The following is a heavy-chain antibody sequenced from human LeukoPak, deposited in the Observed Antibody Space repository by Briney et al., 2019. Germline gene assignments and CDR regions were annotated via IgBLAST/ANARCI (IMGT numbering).Heavy chain of an antibody. D-gene: IGHD3-22*01. J-gene: IGHJ4*02. Sequence: GESLKISCKGSGYRFTSDWIGWVRQMPGKGLEWMGIIYPGDSDTRYSPSFQGQVTISADKSVNTAYLQWSSLKASDTAMYYCARSYDSSGYYYGYWGQGTLVTVSS. V-gene: IGHV5-51*01. CDR2: IYPGDSDT. CDR3: ARSYDSSGYYYGY. CDR1: GYRFTSDW.